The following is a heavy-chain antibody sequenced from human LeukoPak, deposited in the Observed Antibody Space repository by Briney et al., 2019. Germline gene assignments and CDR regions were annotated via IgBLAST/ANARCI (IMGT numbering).Heavy chain of an antibody. CDR2: NSGST. J-gene: IGHJ4*02. D-gene: IGHD5-12*01. V-gene: IGHV4-39*01. Sequence: SETLSLTCTVSGGSISSSSYYWGWIRQPPGNGLEWIGSNSGSTYYNPSLKSRVTISVDTSKNQFSLKLSSVTAAGTAVYYCARHGGQWLLRYHLDYWGQGTLVTVSS. CDR3: ARHGGQWLLRYHLDY. CDR1: GGSISSSSYY.